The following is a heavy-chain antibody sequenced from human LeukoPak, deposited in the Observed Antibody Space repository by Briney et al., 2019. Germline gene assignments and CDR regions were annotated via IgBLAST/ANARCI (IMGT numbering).Heavy chain of an antibody. Sequence: GGSLRLSCAASGFTFSSYAMSWVRQAPGKGLEWVSAISGSGGSTYYADSVKGRFTISGDNAKKSLYLQMNSLGAEDTAVYYCATESSDAFDIWGQGTMVTVSS. V-gene: IGHV3-23*01. CDR1: GFTFSSYA. D-gene: IGHD3-10*01. CDR3: ATESSDAFDI. J-gene: IGHJ3*02. CDR2: ISGSGGST.